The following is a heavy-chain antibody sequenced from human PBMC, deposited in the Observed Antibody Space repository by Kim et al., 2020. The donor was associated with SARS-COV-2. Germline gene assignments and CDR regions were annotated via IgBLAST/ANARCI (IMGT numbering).Heavy chain of an antibody. Sequence: SETLSLTCTISGGSISTSSYYWGWIRQPPGKGLEWIGGIHYSGSTYYNPSLKSRVTISVDTSKNYFSLKLRSVTAADTAVYYCARPRYSGSYYAYWGQGTLVTVSS. D-gene: IGHD1-26*01. J-gene: IGHJ4*02. CDR3: ARPRYSGSYYAY. CDR2: IHYSGST. V-gene: IGHV4-39*02. CDR1: GGSISTSSYY.